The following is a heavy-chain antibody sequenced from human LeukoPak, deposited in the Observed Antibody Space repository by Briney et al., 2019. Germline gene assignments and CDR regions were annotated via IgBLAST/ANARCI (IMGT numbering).Heavy chain of an antibody. CDR1: GFIFNSFT. CDR2: ITNGGENI. CDR3: AKPNYGSGSPDY. J-gene: IGHJ4*02. Sequence: GGSLRLSCEASGFIFNSFTMSWVRQAPGKGLEWVSAITNGGENIYYSDSVRGRFTISRDNSKNMLFLQMNSLRAEDTAVYYCAKPNYGSGSPDYWGQGTLVTVSS. D-gene: IGHD3-10*01. V-gene: IGHV3-23*01.